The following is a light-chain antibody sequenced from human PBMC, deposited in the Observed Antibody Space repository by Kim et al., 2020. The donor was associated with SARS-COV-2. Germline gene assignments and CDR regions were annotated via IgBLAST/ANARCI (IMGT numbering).Light chain of an antibody. CDR3: QQHSDWPLT. CDR1: QSIRSGY. J-gene: IGKJ4*01. Sequence: EIVMTQSPATLSLSPGERATLSFRASQSIRSGYLAWYQQKPGQAPMLLIYGISNRATGVPARFSGSGSGTEFTLTISSLQSEDFAVYYCQQHSDWPLTFGGGTKVDIK. V-gene: IGKV3-15*01. CDR2: GIS.